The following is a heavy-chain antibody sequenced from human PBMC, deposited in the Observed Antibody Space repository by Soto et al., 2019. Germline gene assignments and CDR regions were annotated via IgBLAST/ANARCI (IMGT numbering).Heavy chain of an antibody. J-gene: IGHJ6*02. CDR3: ARDLGQVHDYDFWNGYYLFYYYGMDV. V-gene: IGHV3-30-3*01. D-gene: IGHD3-3*01. Sequence: PGGSLRLSCAASGFTFSSYAMHWVRQAPGKGLEWVAVISYDGSNKYYADSVKGRFTISRDNSKNTLYLQMNSLRAEDTAVYYCARDLGQVHDYDFWNGYYLFYYYGMDVWGQGTTVTVSS. CDR1: GFTFSSYA. CDR2: ISYDGSNK.